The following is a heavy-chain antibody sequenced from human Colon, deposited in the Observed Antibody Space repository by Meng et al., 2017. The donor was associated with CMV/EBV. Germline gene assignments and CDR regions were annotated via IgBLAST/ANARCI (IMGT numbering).Heavy chain of an antibody. J-gene: IGHJ4*02. CDR2: IKNYGSTT. D-gene: IGHD3-9*01. Sequence: ELQLGEVWGMVVPPGGALHLSCEVAGFIFSNYWMNWARQAPGKGLVWISRIKNYGSTTGYADSVKGRFPISRDNAKNTLYLQMNSLRAEDTAMYYCARDIFWGQSDYWGQGTLVTVSS. CDR3: ARDIFWGQSDY. V-gene: IGHV3-74*01. CDR1: GFIFSNYW.